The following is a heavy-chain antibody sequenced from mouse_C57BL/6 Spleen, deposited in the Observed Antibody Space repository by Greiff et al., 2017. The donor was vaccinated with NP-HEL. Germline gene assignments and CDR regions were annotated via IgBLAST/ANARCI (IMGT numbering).Heavy chain of an antibody. J-gene: IGHJ1*03. CDR1: GYTFTSYW. Sequence: QVQLQQSGAELVKPGASVKLSCKASGYTFTSYWMHWVKQRPGQGLEWIGMIHPNSGSTNYNEKFKSKATLTVDKSSSTAYMQLSSLTSEDSAVYYCARHYGSTPWYFDVWGTGTTVTVSS. CDR2: IHPNSGST. D-gene: IGHD1-1*01. CDR3: ARHYGSTPWYFDV. V-gene: IGHV1-64*01.